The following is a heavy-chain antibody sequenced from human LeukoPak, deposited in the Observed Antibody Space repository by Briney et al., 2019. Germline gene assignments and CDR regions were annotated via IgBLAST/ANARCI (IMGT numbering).Heavy chain of an antibody. Sequence: GESLKISCEGSGYSFSTYWIAWVRQMPGIGLEWMGSIYPRDSEIRYSPSFQGQVTISADNSISTAYLQWSSLKASDTAMYYCARPAYSSSLSSHFDPWGQGTLVTVSS. J-gene: IGHJ5*02. V-gene: IGHV5-51*01. CDR3: ARPAYSSSLSSHFDP. CDR1: GYSFSTYW. CDR2: IYPRDSEI. D-gene: IGHD6-13*01.